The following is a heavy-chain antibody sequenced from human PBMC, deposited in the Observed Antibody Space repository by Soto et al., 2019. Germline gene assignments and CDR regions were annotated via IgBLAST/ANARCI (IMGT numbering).Heavy chain of an antibody. V-gene: IGHV1-18*01. Sequence: ASVKVSCKASGYTFTSYGISWVRQAPGQGLEWMGWISAYNGNTNYAQKLQGRVTMTTDTSTSTAYMELRSLRSDDTAVYYCARDLMNIVVVPAAILSDAFDIWGQGTMVTVSS. D-gene: IGHD2-2*01. CDR1: GYTFTSYG. J-gene: IGHJ3*02. CDR3: ARDLMNIVVVPAAILSDAFDI. CDR2: ISAYNGNT.